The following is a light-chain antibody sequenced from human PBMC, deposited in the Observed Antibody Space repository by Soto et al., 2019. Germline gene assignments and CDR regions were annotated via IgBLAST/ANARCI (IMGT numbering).Light chain of an antibody. CDR1: QSVGSY. J-gene: IGKJ3*01. CDR3: QQYGSSPFT. Sequence: ILLEQCPATLSLSPWERATRSCRASQSVGSYLAWYQQKPGLAPRLLIYDASSRATGIPDRFSGSGSGTDFTLTISRLEPEDFAVYYCQQYGSSPFTFAPGTKVDI. V-gene: IGKV3D-20*01. CDR2: DAS.